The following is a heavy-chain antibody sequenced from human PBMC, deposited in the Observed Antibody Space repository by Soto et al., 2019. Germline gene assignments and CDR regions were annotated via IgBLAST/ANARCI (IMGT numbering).Heavy chain of an antibody. J-gene: IGHJ6*02. D-gene: IGHD6-13*01. CDR2: IRSKAYGGTT. CDR3: TRFHIAAAGTLGSYYYYGMDV. CDR1: GFTCGDYA. Sequence: GGSLRLSCTASGFTCGDYAMIWFRQAPGKGLEWVGFIRSKAYGGTTEYAASVKGRFTISRDDSKSIAYLQMNSLKTEDTAVYYCTRFHIAAAGTLGSYYYYGMDVWGQGTTVTVSS. V-gene: IGHV3-49*03.